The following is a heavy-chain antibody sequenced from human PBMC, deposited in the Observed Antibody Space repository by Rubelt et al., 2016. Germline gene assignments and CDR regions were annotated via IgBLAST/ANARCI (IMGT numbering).Heavy chain of an antibody. J-gene: IGHJ6*02. Sequence: QVQLQESGPGLVKPSETLSLTCTVSGASISTHYWAWIRQPPGKGLDYIGYIYHTGSTNSNPSLKSRVNIAVDKSKIQFPRKLNSVTAADTAVYYCAREGSSGWSWMDVWGQGTTVTVSS. D-gene: IGHD6-19*01. CDR2: IYHTGST. V-gene: IGHV4-59*11. CDR3: AREGSSGWSWMDV. CDR1: GASISTHY.